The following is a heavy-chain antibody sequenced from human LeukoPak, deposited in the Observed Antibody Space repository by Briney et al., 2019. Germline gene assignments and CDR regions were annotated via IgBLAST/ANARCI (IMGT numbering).Heavy chain of an antibody. CDR1: GGTFSSYA. CDR3: ARGYTSGWEERDAFDI. Sequence: GASVKVSCKASGGTFSSYAISWVRQAPGQGLEWMGGIIPIFGTANYAQKFQGRVTITADKSTSTAYMELSSLRSEDTAVYYCARGYTSGWEERDAFDIWGQGTMVTVSS. J-gene: IGHJ3*02. CDR2: IIPIFGTA. V-gene: IGHV1-69*06. D-gene: IGHD6-19*01.